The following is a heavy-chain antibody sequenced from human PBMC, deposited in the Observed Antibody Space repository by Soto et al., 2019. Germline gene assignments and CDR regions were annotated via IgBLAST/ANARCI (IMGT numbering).Heavy chain of an antibody. CDR1: GYTFTSYA. Sequence: ASVKVSCKASGYTFTSYAMHWVRQAPGQGLEWMGWMNPNSGNTGYAQKFQGRVTMTRNTSIRTAYIDLSSLSSDDTAVYYCARVMLGGHSDYWGQGTRVTVSS. D-gene: IGHD2-21*02. CDR2: MNPNSGNT. V-gene: IGHV1-8*02. J-gene: IGHJ4*02. CDR3: ARVMLGGHSDY.